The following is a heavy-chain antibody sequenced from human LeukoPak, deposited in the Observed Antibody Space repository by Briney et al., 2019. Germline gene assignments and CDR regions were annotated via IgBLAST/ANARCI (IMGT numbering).Heavy chain of an antibody. V-gene: IGHV1-8*01. D-gene: IGHD4-23*01. CDR2: MNPSSGKT. Sequence: ASVKVSCKASGYTLTSYDINWVRQATGQGLEWVGWMNPSSGKTGYAQKFQGRISMTRNTSISTAYMELSSLRSEDTAVYYCARETPSRYFDYWGQGTLVTVSS. CDR1: GYTLTSYD. CDR3: ARETPSRYFDY. J-gene: IGHJ4*02.